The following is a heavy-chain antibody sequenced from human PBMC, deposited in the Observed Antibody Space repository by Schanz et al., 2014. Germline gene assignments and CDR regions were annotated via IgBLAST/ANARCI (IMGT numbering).Heavy chain of an antibody. J-gene: IGHJ2*01. Sequence: QVHLLESGGGLVEPGGSLRLSCAASGFSFSDYYMSWIRQAPGKGLEWISFINTGSNYINYADSVKGRFTISRDNTKNSLFLQLNSLRADDTAVYYCARNRGSEGKNWYFDLWGRGTLXTVSS. V-gene: IGHV3-11*03. CDR3: ARNRGSEGKNWYFDL. CDR1: GFSFSDYY. CDR2: INTGSNYI.